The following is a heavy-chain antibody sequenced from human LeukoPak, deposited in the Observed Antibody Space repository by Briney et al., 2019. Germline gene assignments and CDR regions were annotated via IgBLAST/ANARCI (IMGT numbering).Heavy chain of an antibody. CDR2: INWNGGSI. CDR3: AKEGWYGAYYFDY. V-gene: IGHV3-20*04. D-gene: IGHD6-19*01. Sequence: SGGSLRLSCAASGFTFDDYGMSWVRQAPGKGLEWVSGINWNGGSIGYADSVKGRFTISRDNAKNSLYLQMNSLRAEDTALYYCAKEGWYGAYYFDYWGQGTLVTVSS. CDR1: GFTFDDYG. J-gene: IGHJ4*02.